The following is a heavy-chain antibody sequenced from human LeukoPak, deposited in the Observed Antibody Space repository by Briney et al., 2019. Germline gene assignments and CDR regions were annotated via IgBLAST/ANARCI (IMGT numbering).Heavy chain of an antibody. CDR3: ARTMRNWFDP. J-gene: IGHJ5*02. V-gene: IGHV3-66*01. CDR1: GFTFSSNA. CDR2: IYSGGST. Sequence: PGGSLRLSCAASGFTFSSNAVSWVRQAPGKGLEWVSVIYSGGSTYYADSVKGRFIISRDNSKNTLYLQMNSLRVEDTAVYYCARTMRNWFDPWGQGTLVTVSS. D-gene: IGHD3-22*01.